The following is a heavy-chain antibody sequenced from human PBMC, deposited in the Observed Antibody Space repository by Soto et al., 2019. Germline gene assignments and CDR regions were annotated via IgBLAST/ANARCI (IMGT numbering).Heavy chain of an antibody. CDR2: FDPEDGET. J-gene: IGHJ3*02. Sequence: GASVKVSCKVSGYTLTELSMYWVRQAPGKGLEWMGGFDPEDGETIYAQKFQGRVTMTEDTSTDTAYMELSSLRSEDTAVYYCATLPILAGYYTSHDAFDIWGQGTMVTVSS. V-gene: IGHV1-24*01. CDR1: GYTLTELS. D-gene: IGHD3-9*01. CDR3: ATLPILAGYYTSHDAFDI.